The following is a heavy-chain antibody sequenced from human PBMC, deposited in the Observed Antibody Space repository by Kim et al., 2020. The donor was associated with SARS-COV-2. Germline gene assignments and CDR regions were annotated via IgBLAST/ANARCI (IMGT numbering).Heavy chain of an antibody. V-gene: IGHV4-59*01. Sequence: PSLKRRVTRSVDTSKNQFSLKLSSVTAADTAVYYCARDSGAPYWFDPWGQGTLVTVSS. J-gene: IGHJ5*02. CDR3: ARDSGAPYWFDP. D-gene: IGHD1-26*01.